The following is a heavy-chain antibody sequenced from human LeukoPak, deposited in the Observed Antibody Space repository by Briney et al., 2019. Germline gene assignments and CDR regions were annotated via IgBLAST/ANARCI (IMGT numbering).Heavy chain of an antibody. CDR2: ISYDGSNK. Sequence: GGSLRLSCAASGFTFSSYWMHWVRQAPGKGLEWVAVISYDGSNKYYADSVKGRFTISRDNSKNTLYLQMNSLRAEDTAVYYCAKDSIMITFGGVIGGYFDYWGQGTLVTVSS. CDR1: GFTFSSYW. J-gene: IGHJ4*02. V-gene: IGHV3-30*18. D-gene: IGHD3-16*02. CDR3: AKDSIMITFGGVIGGYFDY.